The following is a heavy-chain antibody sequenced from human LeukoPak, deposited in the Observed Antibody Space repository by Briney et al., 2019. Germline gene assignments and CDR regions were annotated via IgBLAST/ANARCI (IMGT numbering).Heavy chain of an antibody. CDR1: GFTFSSYA. CDR2: ISGSGGST. V-gene: IGHV3-23*01. CDR3: AKHRLKNIVVVPAAMPADDY. J-gene: IGHJ4*02. D-gene: IGHD2-2*01. Sequence: GRSLRLSCAASGFTFSSYAMSWVRQAPGKGLEWVSAISGSGGSTYYADSVKGRFTISRDNSKNTLYLQMNSLRAEDTAVYYCAKHRLKNIVVVPAAMPADDYWGQGTLVTVSS.